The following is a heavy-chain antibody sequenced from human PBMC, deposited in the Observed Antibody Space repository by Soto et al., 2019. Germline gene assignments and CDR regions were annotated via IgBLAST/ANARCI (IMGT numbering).Heavy chain of an antibody. D-gene: IGHD1-1*01. CDR3: ARGLWNEAFHY. Sequence: TLSLTSAVSGDSISSGVYSWTWIRQPPGKGLEWIGYVHHTGSTTYNPSPRTRVNISVDRPNNQFFLTLTSATAADSAVYYCARGLWNEAFHYWGRG. V-gene: IGHV4-30-2*01. J-gene: IGHJ4*02. CDR2: VHHTGST. CDR1: GDSISSGVYS.